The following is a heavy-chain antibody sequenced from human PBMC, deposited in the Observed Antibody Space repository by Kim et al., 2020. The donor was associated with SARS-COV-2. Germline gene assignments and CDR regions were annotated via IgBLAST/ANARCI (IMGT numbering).Heavy chain of an antibody. D-gene: IGHD6-19*01. V-gene: IGHV1-69*01. CDR3: ARDQTGYSSCLDAFDI. Sequence: KCQGRVTITADESTSTAYMELSSLRSEDTAVYYCARDQTGYSSCLDAFDIWGQGTMVTVSS. J-gene: IGHJ3*02.